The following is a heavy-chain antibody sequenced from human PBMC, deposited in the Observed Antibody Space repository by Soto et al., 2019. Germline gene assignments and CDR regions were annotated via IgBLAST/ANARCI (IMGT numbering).Heavy chain of an antibody. CDR2: ISAYNGNT. Sequence: GASVKVSCKASGYTFTSYGISWVRQAPGQGLEWMGWISAYNGNTNYAQKLQGRVTMTTDTSTSTAYMELRSLRSDDTAVYYCAREATMIKFGGVGPDYFDYWGQGALVTVSS. CDR1: GYTFTSYG. CDR3: AREATMIKFGGVGPDYFDY. J-gene: IGHJ4*02. V-gene: IGHV1-18*01. D-gene: IGHD3-16*01.